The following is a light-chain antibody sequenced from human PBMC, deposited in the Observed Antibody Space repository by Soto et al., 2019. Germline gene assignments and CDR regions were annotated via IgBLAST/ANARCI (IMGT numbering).Light chain of an antibody. CDR1: QSVDKD. Sequence: EIVMTQSPATLSVSPGEGATLSCRPSQSVDKDLAWYRQKPGQAPSLLVYDASTRATGVPARFSGSGSGTEFTLTITSLQSEDCAVYFCHQYNKWPRTFGRGTKVEI. CDR3: HQYNKWPRT. CDR2: DAS. V-gene: IGKV3-15*01. J-gene: IGKJ1*01.